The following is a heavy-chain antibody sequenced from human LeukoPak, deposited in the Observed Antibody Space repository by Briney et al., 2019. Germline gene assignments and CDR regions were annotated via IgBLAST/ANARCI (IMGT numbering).Heavy chain of an antibody. CDR3: ARVRGAYYFDY. Sequence: GGSLRLSCAASGFTFSSYAMHWVRQAPGKGLEYVSAISSNGGSTYYANSVKGRFTISRDNSKNTLYIQMGSLRAEDMAVYYCARVRGAYYFDYWGQGTLVTVSS. D-gene: IGHD3-10*01. V-gene: IGHV3-64*01. J-gene: IGHJ4*02. CDR1: GFTFSSYA. CDR2: ISSNGGST.